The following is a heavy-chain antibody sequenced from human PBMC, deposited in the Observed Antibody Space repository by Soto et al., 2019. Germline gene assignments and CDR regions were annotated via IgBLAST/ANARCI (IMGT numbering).Heavy chain of an antibody. D-gene: IGHD3-3*01. Sequence: EVQLLESGGGLVQPGGSLRLSCAASGFAFGSYAMSWVRQPPGKGLEWVSAISGSGGSTYYADSVKGRFTISGDNSKNTLYLQMNSLRAEDTAVYYCANGRPSAFGVVIMAEFDYWGQGTLVTVSS. V-gene: IGHV3-23*01. CDR2: ISGSGGST. J-gene: IGHJ4*02. CDR1: GFAFGSYA. CDR3: ANGRPSAFGVVIMAEFDY.